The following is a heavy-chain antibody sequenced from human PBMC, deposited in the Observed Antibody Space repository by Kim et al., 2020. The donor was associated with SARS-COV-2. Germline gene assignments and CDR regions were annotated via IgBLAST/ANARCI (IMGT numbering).Heavy chain of an antibody. Sequence: SETLSLTCTVSGGSISSSSYYWGWIRKLPGKGLEWIGSIYYSGSTYYNPSLKSRVPISVDTSKNQFSMKLSSVTAADTAVYYCARQIGITMIVVVISTYFDYWGQGTLVTVSS. CDR3: ARQIGITMIVVVISTYFDY. CDR1: GGSISSSSYY. D-gene: IGHD3-22*01. V-gene: IGHV4-39*01. CDR2: IYYSGST. J-gene: IGHJ4*02.